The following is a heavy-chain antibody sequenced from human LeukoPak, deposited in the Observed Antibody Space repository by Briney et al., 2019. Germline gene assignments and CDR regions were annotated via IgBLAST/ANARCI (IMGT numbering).Heavy chain of an antibody. CDR2: INPNSGGT. CDR1: GYTFTGYY. V-gene: IGHV1-2*02. CDR3: ARVNKLLLSGFDY. D-gene: IGHD5-18*01. Sequence: ASVKVSCKASGYTFTGYYMHWVRQAPGQGLEWMGWINPNSGGTNYAQKFQGRVTMTGDTSISTAYMELSRLRSDDTAVYYCARVNKLLLSGFDYWGQGTLVTVSS. J-gene: IGHJ4*02.